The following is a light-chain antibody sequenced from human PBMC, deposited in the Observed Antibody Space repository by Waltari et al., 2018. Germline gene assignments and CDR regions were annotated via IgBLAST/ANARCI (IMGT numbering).Light chain of an antibody. Sequence: QSVLTQPPSASGTPGQRVTISCSGSSSNIGSNYLYWYQQLPGTAPKLLIYRNNQRPSGVPDRFSGSKSGTSASLAISGLRSEDEADYYCAAWDDSRVVFGGGTKLTVL. J-gene: IGLJ2*01. CDR3: AAWDDSRVV. CDR2: RNN. CDR1: SSNIGSNY. V-gene: IGLV1-47*01.